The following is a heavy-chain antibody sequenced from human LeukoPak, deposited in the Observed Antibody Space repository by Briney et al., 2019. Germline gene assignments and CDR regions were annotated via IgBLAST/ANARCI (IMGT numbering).Heavy chain of an antibody. CDR3: KSGGAAPGSFDN. V-gene: IGHV3-7*01. Sequence: GGSLRLSCAASGFAFSDYWMSWMRQAPGKGLEGVANIKYDGNEEYYVDSVKGRFTISRDNAKSSLYLQLNSLTIEDTAVYYCKSGGAAPGSFDNWGQGTLVTVSP. D-gene: IGHD6-13*01. J-gene: IGHJ4*02. CDR2: IKYDGNEE. CDR1: GFAFSDYW.